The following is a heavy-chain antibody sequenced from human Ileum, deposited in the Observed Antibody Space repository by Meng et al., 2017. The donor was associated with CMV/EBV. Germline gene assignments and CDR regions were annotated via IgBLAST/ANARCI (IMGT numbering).Heavy chain of an antibody. V-gene: IGHV3-49*04. Sequence: GESLKISCRGSGFNFGDYSMSWVRQAPGKGLDWVGFIRNNAYGGTTEYAASVKGRFIISRDDSKGIAYLQMNSLNGDDTAVYYCARARVVAGGSWYPYYFDYWGQGTLVTVSS. D-gene: IGHD6-13*01. CDR1: GFNFGDYS. CDR2: IRNNAYGGTT. J-gene: IGHJ4*02. CDR3: ARARVVAGGSWYPYYFDY.